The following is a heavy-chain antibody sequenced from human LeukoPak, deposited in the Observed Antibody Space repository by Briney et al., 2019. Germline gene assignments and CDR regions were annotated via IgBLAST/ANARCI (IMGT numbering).Heavy chain of an antibody. D-gene: IGHD3-9*01. CDR1: GFTSGTYV. CDR2: IRYVGNNN. CDR3: ARDRHVYYDSLTGYASYFEY. J-gene: IGHJ4*02. Sequence: GGSLSLSWAAPGFTSGTYVMHGVRQAPGKGRGWGAFIRYVGNNNFNADSVKAGFPISRDNSKNTLYLQLNTLRPEDTPVFYCARDRHVYYDSLTGYASYFEYWGQGALVTVSS. V-gene: IGHV3-30*02.